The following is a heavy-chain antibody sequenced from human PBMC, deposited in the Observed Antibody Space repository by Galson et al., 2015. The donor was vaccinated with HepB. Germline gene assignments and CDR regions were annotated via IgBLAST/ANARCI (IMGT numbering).Heavy chain of an antibody. CDR3: ARPYCSSTSCFYYFEY. CDR2: ISSSSAYI. CDR1: GFTFTSYD. V-gene: IGHV3-21*01. Sequence: SLRLSCAASGFTFTSYDMHWVRQTPGKGLEWVSSISSSSAYIFYADSVKGRFTVSRDNTRNSLYLQMTSLRAEDTAVYYCARPYCSSTSCFYYFEYWGQGTLVTVSS. J-gene: IGHJ4*02. D-gene: IGHD2-2*01.